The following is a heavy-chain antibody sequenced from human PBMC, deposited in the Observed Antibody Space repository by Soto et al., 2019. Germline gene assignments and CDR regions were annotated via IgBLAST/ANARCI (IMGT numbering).Heavy chain of an antibody. D-gene: IGHD6-6*01. J-gene: IGHJ6*02. Sequence: PGGSLRLSCAASGFTFSSYGMHWVRRAPGKGLEWVAVISKDGNVKYYAESVKGRFTISRDNSKNTLYLQMNSLGAEDTAVYYCARSSSSSNYYYYYYGMDVWGQGTTVTVSS. CDR3: ARSSSSSNYYYYYYGMDV. CDR2: ISKDGNVK. V-gene: IGHV3-30*03. CDR1: GFTFSSYG.